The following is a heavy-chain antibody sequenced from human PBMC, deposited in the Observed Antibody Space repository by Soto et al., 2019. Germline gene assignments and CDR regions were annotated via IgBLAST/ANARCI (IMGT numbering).Heavy chain of an antibody. CDR3: ARVLILPSLDGMDD. V-gene: IGHV1-2*02. CDR2: INPNSGGT. J-gene: IGHJ6*02. D-gene: IGHD3-3*01. CDR1: GYPFSAYY. Sequence: QVQLLQSGAEVKKPGPSVKVYCKASGYPFSAYYMHWVRQAPGQGLEWMGWINPNSGGTNYAQKFQGRVTTTRDTSIGIAYMELSRMRADETAVYYCARVLILPSLDGMDDWRQGATVTV.